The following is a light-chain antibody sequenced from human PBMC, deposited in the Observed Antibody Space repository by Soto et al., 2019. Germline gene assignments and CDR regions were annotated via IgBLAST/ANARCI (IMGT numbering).Light chain of an antibody. V-gene: IGKV3-20*01. Sequence: EIVLTQSPGTLSLSPGDRATLSCRASQSVDSFYLAWYQQKPGQAPRLLIYGSSSRATGIPDRFSGSGSGTDFTLTISRLEPEDFALYYCQHYGSSVFTFGPGTKVDI. CDR3: QHYGSSVFT. CDR2: GSS. J-gene: IGKJ3*01. CDR1: QSVDSFY.